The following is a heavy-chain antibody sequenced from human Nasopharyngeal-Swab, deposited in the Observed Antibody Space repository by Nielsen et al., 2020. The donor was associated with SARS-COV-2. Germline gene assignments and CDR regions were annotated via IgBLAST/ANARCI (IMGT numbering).Heavy chain of an antibody. CDR3: AREILGAAAGSYYYYYYGMDV. Sequence: VRHAPAKGLEWVAVIWYDGSNKYYADSVKGRFTISRDNSKNTLYLQMNSLRAEDTAVYYCAREILGAAAGSYYYYYYGMDVWGQGTTVTVSS. CDR2: IWYDGSNK. V-gene: IGHV3-33*01. D-gene: IGHD6-13*01. J-gene: IGHJ6*02.